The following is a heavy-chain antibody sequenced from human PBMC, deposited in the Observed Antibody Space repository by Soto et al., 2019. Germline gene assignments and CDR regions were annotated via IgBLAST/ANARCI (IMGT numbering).Heavy chain of an antibody. CDR3: AKWNGYGDY. V-gene: IGHV3-23*01. CDR2: FSGGSGTT. CDR1: GFSLSTYG. Sequence: EVQLLESGGGLVQPGGSLILSCAASGFSLSTYGVTWVRQAPGKGLEWGSGFSGGSGTTHYADSVKGRFSITRDNSKNTAHLEMNSLRVEDTAIYYCAKWNGYGDYWGQGILVTVSS. D-gene: IGHD1-1*01. J-gene: IGHJ4*02.